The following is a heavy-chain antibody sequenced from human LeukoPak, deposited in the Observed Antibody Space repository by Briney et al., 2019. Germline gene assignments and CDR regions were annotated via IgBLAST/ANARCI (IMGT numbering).Heavy chain of an antibody. CDR1: GYTFTSYY. CDR3: ARKGDIAVAGLVLDH. CDR2: INPSAGST. J-gene: IGHJ4*02. V-gene: IGHV1-46*01. Sequence: GASVKVSCKASGYTFTSYYLHWVRQAPGQGLEWMGIINPSAGSTSYAQKFQGRVTMTRGTSTSTVYMELSSLRSEDTAVYYCARKGDIAVAGLVLDHWGQGTLVTVSS. D-gene: IGHD6-19*01.